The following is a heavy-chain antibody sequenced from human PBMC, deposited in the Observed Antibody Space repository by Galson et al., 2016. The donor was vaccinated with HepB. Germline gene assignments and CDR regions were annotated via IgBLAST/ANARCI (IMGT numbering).Heavy chain of an antibody. D-gene: IGHD3-22*01. CDR1: GGTFSNFA. CDR2: IIPIFGPP. CDR3: ATLAVTLDAFDI. J-gene: IGHJ3*02. Sequence: SVKVSCKVSGGTFSNFAINWVRQAPGQGPEWMGGIIPIFGPPNYAQKFQGRVRIIADKSTSTAYMELSSLRSEDPAVYYCATLAVTLDAFDIWGQGTKVTVSS. V-gene: IGHV1-69*06.